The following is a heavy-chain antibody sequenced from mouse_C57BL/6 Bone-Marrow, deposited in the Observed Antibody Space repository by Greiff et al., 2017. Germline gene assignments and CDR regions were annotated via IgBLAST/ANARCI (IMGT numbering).Heavy chain of an antibody. CDR1: GFTFSSYA. D-gene: IGHD1-1*01. J-gene: IGHJ1*03. Sequence: EVMLVESGGGLVKPGGSLKLSCAASGFTFSSYAMSWVRQTPEKRLEWVATISDGGSYTYYPDNVKGRFTIARDNAKNNLYLQMSHLKSEDTAMYYCARGAYGSGYGYFDVGGTGTTVTVSS. CDR3: ARGAYGSGYGYFDV. V-gene: IGHV5-4*03. CDR2: ISDGGSYT.